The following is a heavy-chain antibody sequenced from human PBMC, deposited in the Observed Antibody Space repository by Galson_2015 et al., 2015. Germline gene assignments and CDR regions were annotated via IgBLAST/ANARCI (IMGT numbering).Heavy chain of an antibody. CDR1: GLTFSVYG. V-gene: IGHV3-33*01. CDR3: ATDLGSSPFDY. J-gene: IGHJ4*02. D-gene: IGHD3-16*01. CDR2: LWRDGTND. Sequence: SLRLSCAASGLTFSVYGMHWVRQAPGKGLEWVAVLWRDGTNDIYADSVKGRFTISRDNSKNTLFLQMNSLRVEDTAIYYCATDLGSSPFDYWGQGTVVTVSS.